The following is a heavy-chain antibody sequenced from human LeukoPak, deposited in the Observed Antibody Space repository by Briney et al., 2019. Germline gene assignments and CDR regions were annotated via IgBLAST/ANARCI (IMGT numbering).Heavy chain of an antibody. CDR3: ARDNYDSSGYYEHALDL. J-gene: IGHJ3*01. CDR2: IYYTGST. V-gene: IGHV4-30-4*08. D-gene: IGHD3-22*01. CDR1: GFTFSSYS. Sequence: LRLSCAASGFTFSSYSMNWVRQAPGKGLEWIAYIYYTGSTYYNPSLKSRVTISVDTSKNQFSLKMTSLTAADTAVYYCARDNYDSSGYYEHALDLWGQGTIVTVSS.